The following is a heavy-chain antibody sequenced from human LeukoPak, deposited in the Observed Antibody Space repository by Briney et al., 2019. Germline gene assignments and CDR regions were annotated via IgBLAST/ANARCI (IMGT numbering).Heavy chain of an antibody. CDR3: ARGGEVGGTGSRFDY. Sequence: SETLSLTCNVPGGSISRYYWSWIRQPAGKGLEWIGRVYTSGSTNYNPSLKSRVTMSVETSKSQFSLKLSSVTAADTAIYYCARGGEVGGTGSRFDYWGQGTLVTVSS. D-gene: IGHD1-26*01. CDR1: GGSISRYY. CDR2: VYTSGST. J-gene: IGHJ4*02. V-gene: IGHV4-4*07.